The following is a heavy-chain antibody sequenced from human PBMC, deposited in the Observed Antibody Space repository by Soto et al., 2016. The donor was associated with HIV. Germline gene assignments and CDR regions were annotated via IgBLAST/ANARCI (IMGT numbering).Heavy chain of an antibody. J-gene: IGHJ4*02. CDR1: GFSFSNAW. Sequence: EVQLVESGGGLVKPGGSLRLSCAASGFSFSNAWMSWVRQAPGKGLEWVGRIKSKTDDETTDYAAPVKGRFTISRDDSKNTLYLQMNSLKTEDTAVYYCTTGEARRLLWFGEFHYSPFSFFGTSFDYVGQGTLVTVSS. CDR3: TTGEARRLLWFGEFHYSPFSFFGTSFDY. V-gene: IGHV3-15*01. CDR2: IKSKTDDETT. D-gene: IGHD3-10*01.